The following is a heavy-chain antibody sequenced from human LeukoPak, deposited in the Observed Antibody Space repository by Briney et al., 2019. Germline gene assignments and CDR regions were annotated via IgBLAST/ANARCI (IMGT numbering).Heavy chain of an antibody. D-gene: IGHD3-10*01. CDR3: AKRPYGSGGGHFDH. J-gene: IGHJ4*02. CDR2: ITTTVGDT. CDR1: GFTFSSYI. V-gene: IGHV3-23*01. Sequence: GGSLRLSCAASGFTFSSYIMNWVRQPPGRRLQWVSTITTTVGDTHYADSVKGRFTVSRDDSKGTLFLQMNSLRAEDTGVYYCAKRPYGSGGGHFDHWGQGTLAIVSS.